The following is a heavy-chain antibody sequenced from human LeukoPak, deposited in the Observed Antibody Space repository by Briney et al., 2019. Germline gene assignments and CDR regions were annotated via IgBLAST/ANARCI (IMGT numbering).Heavy chain of an antibody. CDR1: GYSFTPYW. V-gene: IGHV5-51*01. Sequence: GESLKISCKASGYSFTPYWIGWVRQMPGKGLEWVGIIYPRDSDTRYSPSFEGQATISADKSISTAYLHWSSPKASDTAMYYCARRSGTYDPPDYWGQGTLVTVSS. J-gene: IGHJ4*02. D-gene: IGHD3-3*01. CDR2: IYPRDSDT. CDR3: ARRSGTYDPPDY.